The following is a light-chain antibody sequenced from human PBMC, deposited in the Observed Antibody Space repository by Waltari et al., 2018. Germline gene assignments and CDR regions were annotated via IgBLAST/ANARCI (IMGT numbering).Light chain of an antibody. CDR2: EGS. J-gene: IGLJ2*01. Sequence: QSALTQPASLSWSPGQSITISCTGTSRDVGSSNLFSWYQQHPGKAPQLVIYEGSKRPSGVSNRFAGSKSGNTASLTISGLQAEDEADYHCCSYAGGSAFVVFGGGTKLTVL. V-gene: IGLV2-23*03. CDR1: SRDVGSSNL. CDR3: CSYAGGSAFVV.